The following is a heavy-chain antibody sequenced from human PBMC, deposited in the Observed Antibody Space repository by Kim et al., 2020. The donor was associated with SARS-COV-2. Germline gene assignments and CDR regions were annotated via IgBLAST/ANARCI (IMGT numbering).Heavy chain of an antibody. CDR2: IKSDTEGETT. CDR3: ATARVLTGYFSH. D-gene: IGHD3-9*01. Sequence: GGSLRLSCATSGFTFSNAWMSWVRQAPGKGLEWVGRIKSDTEGETTDYAAPVKGRFTISRDDSKNTLYLQMNSLKVEDTAVYYCATARVLTGYFSHWGQG. J-gene: IGHJ1*01. CDR1: GFTFSNAW. V-gene: IGHV3-15*01.